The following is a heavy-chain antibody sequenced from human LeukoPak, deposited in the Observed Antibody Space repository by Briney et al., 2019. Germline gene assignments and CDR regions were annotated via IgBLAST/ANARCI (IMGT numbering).Heavy chain of an antibody. J-gene: IGHJ4*02. Sequence: GSLRPPCSASGFTFRSHAMHWGRPAPGKGLEYVSAISRSGGQTYYADSVKGRFIISRDNSKNILSLQMSSLRLEDMAVYYCAKVGDGYSYDYWGQGTLVTVSS. CDR3: AKVGDGYSYDY. D-gene: IGHD2-21*02. CDR1: GFTFRSHA. CDR2: ISRSGGQT. V-gene: IGHV3-64D*06.